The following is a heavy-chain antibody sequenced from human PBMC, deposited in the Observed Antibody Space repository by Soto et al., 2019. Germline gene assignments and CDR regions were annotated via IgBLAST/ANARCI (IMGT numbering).Heavy chain of an antibody. CDR2: ISSGSTTI. J-gene: IGHJ3*02. Sequence: EVQLVESGGGLVQPGGSLRLSCAASGFTFSGYSMNWVRQAPGKGLEWVSYISSGSTTIYYADSVKGRFTISRDNAKNSLYLQMNSLRAEDTAVYYCAREGYCSGGSCYLGPFDIWGQGTMVTVSS. CDR1: GFTFSGYS. V-gene: IGHV3-48*01. CDR3: AREGYCSGGSCYLGPFDI. D-gene: IGHD2-15*01.